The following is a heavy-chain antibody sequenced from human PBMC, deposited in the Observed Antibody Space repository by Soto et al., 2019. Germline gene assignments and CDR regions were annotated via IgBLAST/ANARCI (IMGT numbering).Heavy chain of an antibody. CDR2: IDSAGDT. J-gene: IGHJ6*02. Sequence: AGGSLRLSCAASGFTFTGYCFTWVRQGTGKGLEWVSAIDSAGDTYYLGSVEGRFTISRENGKNSLYLQMNSLSAGDTAVYYCARFGGYCTSTSCFLHGLDVWGQGTTVTVS. V-gene: IGHV3-13*01. CDR3: ARFGGYCTSTSCFLHGLDV. D-gene: IGHD2-2*01. CDR1: GFTFTGYC.